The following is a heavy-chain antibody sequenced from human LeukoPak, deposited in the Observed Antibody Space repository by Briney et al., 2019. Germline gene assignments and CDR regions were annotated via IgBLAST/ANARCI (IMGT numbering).Heavy chain of an antibody. V-gene: IGHV3-66*01. CDR2: IYSGGNT. J-gene: IGHJ4*02. D-gene: IGHD1-7*01. Sequence: GGSLRLSCAASGFTVSNNYMSWVRQPPGKGLEWVSVIYSGGNTYYADSVTDRFTISRDNSKNTLYLQMNSLRVEDTAVYYCARAYDWNYSYWGQGTLVTVSS. CDR3: ARAYDWNYSY. CDR1: GFTVSNNY.